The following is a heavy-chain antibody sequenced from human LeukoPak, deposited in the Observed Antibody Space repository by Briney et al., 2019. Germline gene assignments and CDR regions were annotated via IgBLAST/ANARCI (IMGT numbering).Heavy chain of an antibody. CDR3: ARSTVYCSGANCHNAFDI. D-gene: IGHD2-2*02. CDR2: MGRISGST. V-gene: IGHV1-8*01. Sequence: ASVKVSCKTSGYTFTSYDINWVRQAPGQGLEWMGWMGRISGSTGYAQRFQGRVTMTRSTSISTAYMELSSLRSDDTAVYYCARSTVYCSGANCHNAFDIWGQGTMVTVSS. CDR1: GYTFTSYD. J-gene: IGHJ3*02.